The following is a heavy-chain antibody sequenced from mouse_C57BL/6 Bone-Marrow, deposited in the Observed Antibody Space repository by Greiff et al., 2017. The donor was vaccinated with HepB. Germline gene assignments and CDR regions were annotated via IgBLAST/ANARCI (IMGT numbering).Heavy chain of an antibody. CDR1: GISITTGNYR. J-gene: IGHJ4*01. Sequence: VQLQESGPGLVKPSQTVFLTCTVTGISITTGNYRWSWIRQFPGNKLEGIGYIYYSGTITYNPSLTSRTTITRDTPTNQFFLEMNSLTAEDTATYYCAREGAYYYAMDYWGQGTAVTVSS. D-gene: IGHD3-1*01. CDR2: IYYSGTI. CDR3: AREGAYYYAMDY. V-gene: IGHV3-5*01.